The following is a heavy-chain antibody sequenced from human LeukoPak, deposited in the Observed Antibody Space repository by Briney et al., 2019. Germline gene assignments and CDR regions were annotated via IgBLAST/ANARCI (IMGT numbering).Heavy chain of an antibody. CDR2: IIPIFGTA. Sequence: GASVKVSCKASGGTFSSYAISWVRQAPGQGLEWMGGIIPIFGTANYAQKFQGRVTITTDESTSTAYMELSSLRSEDTAVYYCARDSIAAAGTRAAFDIWGQGTMVTVSS. J-gene: IGHJ3*02. CDR1: GGTFSSYA. D-gene: IGHD6-13*01. V-gene: IGHV1-69*05. CDR3: ARDSIAAAGTRAAFDI.